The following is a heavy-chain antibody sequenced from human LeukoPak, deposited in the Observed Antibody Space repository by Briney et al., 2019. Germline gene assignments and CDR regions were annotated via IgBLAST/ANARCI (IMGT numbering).Heavy chain of an antibody. CDR3: ARDGGADYGDSGWFDP. V-gene: IGHV3-48*04. Sequence: GGSLRLSCAASGFTFSSYWMSWVRQAPGKGLEWVSYISSSGSTIYYADSVKGRFTISRDNAKNSLYLQMNSLRAEDTAVYYCARDGGADYGDSGWFDPWGQGTLVTVSS. CDR1: GFTFSSYW. D-gene: IGHD4-17*01. CDR2: ISSSGSTI. J-gene: IGHJ5*02.